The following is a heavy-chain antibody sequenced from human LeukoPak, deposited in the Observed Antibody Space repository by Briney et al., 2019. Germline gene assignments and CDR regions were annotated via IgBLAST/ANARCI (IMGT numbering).Heavy chain of an antibody. CDR2: ISWNSGSI. CDR3: AKDISGGDYYDSSGYDY. Sequence: GGSLRLSCAASGFTFDDYAMHWVRQAPGKGVEGVSGISWNSGSIGYADSVKGRFTISRDNAKNSLYLQMNSLRAEDTALYYCAKDISGGDYYDSSGYDYWGQGTLVTVSS. J-gene: IGHJ4*02. V-gene: IGHV3-9*01. CDR1: GFTFDDYA. D-gene: IGHD3-22*01.